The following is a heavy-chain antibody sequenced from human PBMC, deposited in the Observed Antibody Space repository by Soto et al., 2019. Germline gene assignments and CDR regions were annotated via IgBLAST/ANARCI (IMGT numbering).Heavy chain of an antibody. CDR1: GFTFSRYD. J-gene: IGHJ4*02. V-gene: IGHV3-30-3*01. CDR3: ARDRYSSTSCPGY. D-gene: IGHD2-2*01. Sequence: PGGSLRLACAASGFTFSRYDMHWVRQPPGKGLEWVAVVSYDGSNKDYADSVKGRFTISRDKSKNTVYLQMNSLRAEDTAVYHCARDRYSSTSCPGYWGQGTLVTVSS. CDR2: VSYDGSNK.